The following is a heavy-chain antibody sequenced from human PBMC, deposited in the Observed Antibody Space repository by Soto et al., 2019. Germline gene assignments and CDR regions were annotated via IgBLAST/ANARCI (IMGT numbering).Heavy chain of an antibody. Sequence: GASVKVSCKASGYTFTSYGISWVRQAPGQGLEWMGWISAYNGNTNYAQKLQGRVTMTTDTSTSTAYMELRSLRSDDTAVYYCARDSLIVVVPAAIRPDYYYGMDVWGQGTTVTVSS. CDR3: ARDSLIVVVPAAIRPDYYYGMDV. CDR2: ISAYNGNT. CDR1: GYTFTSYG. J-gene: IGHJ6*02. D-gene: IGHD2-2*01. V-gene: IGHV1-18*04.